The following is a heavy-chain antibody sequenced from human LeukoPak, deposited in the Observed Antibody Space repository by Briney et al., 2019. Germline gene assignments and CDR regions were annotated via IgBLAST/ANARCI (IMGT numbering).Heavy chain of an antibody. D-gene: IGHD2-2*02. J-gene: IGHJ6*03. V-gene: IGHV3-23*01. CDR2: ISGNGVST. Sequence: GGSLRLSCAASGFTFSSYAMSWVRQAPGKGLEWVSVISGNGVSTYYAGSVKGRFTISRDNSRNTVYLQMKSLKAEDTAVYYRAKDPGICSRTSCYITGYMEVWGKGTTVTVSS. CDR1: GFTFSSYA. CDR3: AKDPGICSRTSCYITGYMEV.